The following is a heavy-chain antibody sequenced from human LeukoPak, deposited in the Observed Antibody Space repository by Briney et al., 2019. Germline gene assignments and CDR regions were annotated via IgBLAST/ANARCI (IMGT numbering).Heavy chain of an antibody. V-gene: IGHV3-48*04. Sequence: GGSLRLSCEASGFTFGSYSMNWVRQAPGKGLEWVSYISSSSGTIYYTDSVRGLFTMSRDNAKNSLYLQMNSLRVEDTAVYFCARGFSGTYYYGSGSSDYWGQGTLVTVSS. CDR3: ARGFSGTYYYGSGSSDY. D-gene: IGHD3-10*01. J-gene: IGHJ4*02. CDR2: ISSSSGTI. CDR1: GFTFGSYS.